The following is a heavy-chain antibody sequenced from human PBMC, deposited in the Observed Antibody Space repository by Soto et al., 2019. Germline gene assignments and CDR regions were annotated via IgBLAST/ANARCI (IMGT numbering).Heavy chain of an antibody. Sequence: QVQLVQSGAEVKRPGASVTVSCKSSGFTFTSYAIHWLRQAPGQRPQWMGWINGGSGNTKYSQDFQGRVTFTRDTFATPAYLELSSLRSEDTAVYYCARVPPWGNSAGDYYIQHYDSWGQGTPVTVSS. V-gene: IGHV1-3*01. J-gene: IGHJ4*02. CDR3: ARVPPWGNSAGDYYIQHYDS. CDR1: GFTFTSYA. D-gene: IGHD3-10*01. CDR2: INGGSGNT.